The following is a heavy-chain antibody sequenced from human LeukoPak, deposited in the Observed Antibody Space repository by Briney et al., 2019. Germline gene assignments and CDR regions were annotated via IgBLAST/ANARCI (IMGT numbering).Heavy chain of an antibody. CDR3: AGLYCSGGSCYPDY. CDR1: GFSISSYY. J-gene: IGHJ4*02. D-gene: IGHD2-15*01. Sequence: SETLSLTCTASGFSISSYYRSWIRQPPGKGLEWIWYIYYSRSTIYNPSLKSRVTISVDTSKNQFSLKPNSVTAADTAVYYCAGLYCSGGSCYPDYWGQGTLVTVPS. V-gene: IGHV4-59*01. CDR2: IYYSRST.